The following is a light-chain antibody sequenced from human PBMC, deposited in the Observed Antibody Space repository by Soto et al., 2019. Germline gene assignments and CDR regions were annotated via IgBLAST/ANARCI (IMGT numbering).Light chain of an antibody. V-gene: IGKV1-5*01. CDR3: QQYNSYWT. CDR2: DAS. J-gene: IGKJ1*01. CDR1: QSISSW. Sequence: QLTQSPSTLFASVGDRVTITCRASQSISSWLAWYQQKPGKAPKLLIYDASSLESGVPSRFSGSGSGTEFTLTISSLQPDDFATYYCQQYNSYWTFGQGTKVDIK.